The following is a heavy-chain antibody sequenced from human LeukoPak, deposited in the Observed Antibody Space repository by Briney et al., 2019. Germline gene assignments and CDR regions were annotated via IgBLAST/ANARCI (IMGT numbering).Heavy chain of an antibody. V-gene: IGHV3-33*06. CDR1: GFTFSSYG. J-gene: IGHJ5*02. Sequence: GGSLRLSCAASGFTFSSYGMHWVRQAPGRGLEWVAVIWYDGSNKYYADSVKGRFTISRDNSKNTLYLQMNSLRAEDTAVYYCAKDRYGSGYGWFDPWGQGTLVTVSS. CDR2: IWYDGSNK. CDR3: AKDRYGSGYGWFDP. D-gene: IGHD3-10*01.